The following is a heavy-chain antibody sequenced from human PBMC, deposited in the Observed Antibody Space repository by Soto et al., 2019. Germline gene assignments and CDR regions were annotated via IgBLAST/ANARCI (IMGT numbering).Heavy chain of an antibody. Sequence: GALRLSCAASGFTFTNYAMSWVRQAPGKGLEWVSSFSGRGGSTYHAASVKGRFTVSRDNSKSTLYLQMNNLRAEDTALYFCARGGEATTHFFDYWGQGTPDTVSS. V-gene: IGHV3-23*01. J-gene: IGHJ4*01. CDR3: ARGGEATTHFFDY. CDR2: FSGRGGST. D-gene: IGHD1-1*01. CDR1: GFTFTNYA.